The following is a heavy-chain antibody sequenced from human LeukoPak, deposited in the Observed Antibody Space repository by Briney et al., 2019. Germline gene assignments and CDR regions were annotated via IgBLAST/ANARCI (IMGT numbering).Heavy chain of an antibody. CDR3: AKESTWTGTDTNYFDY. CDR2: ISNDGTNK. CDR1: GFTFSSYA. D-gene: IGHD3/OR15-3a*01. J-gene: IGHJ4*02. Sequence: GGSLRLSCAASGFTFSSYAMSWVRQAPGKGLEWVAVISNDGTNKYYADSVKGRFTFSRDNSKTTLYLQMNSLRTEDTAVYYCAKESTWTGTDTNYFDYWGQGTLVTVSS. V-gene: IGHV3-30*18.